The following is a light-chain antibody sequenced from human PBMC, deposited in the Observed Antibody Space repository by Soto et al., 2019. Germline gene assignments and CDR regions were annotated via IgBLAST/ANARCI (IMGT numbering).Light chain of an antibody. V-gene: IGLV1-40*01. CDR3: QSYDSSLSGHV. Sequence: QSVLTQPPSVSGAPGQRVTIFCTGSSSNIGAGYDVHWYQQLPGTAPKLLIYGNSNRPSGVPDRFSGSKSGTSASLAITGLQAEDEADYYCQSYDSSLSGHVFGTGTKVTVL. CDR2: GNS. J-gene: IGLJ1*01. CDR1: SSNIGAGYD.